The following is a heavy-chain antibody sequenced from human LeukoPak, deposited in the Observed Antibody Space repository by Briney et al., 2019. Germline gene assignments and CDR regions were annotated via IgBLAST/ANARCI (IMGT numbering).Heavy chain of an antibody. CDR1: GFTFSSYA. CDR3: AKDPLSSTSPNWFDP. V-gene: IGHV3-23*01. Sequence: GGSLRLSCAASGFTFSSYAMSWVRQAPGKGLEWVSAISGSGGSTYYADYVKGRLTISRDNSKNTLYLQMNSLRAEDTAVYYCAKDPLSSTSPNWFDPWGQGTLVTVSS. D-gene: IGHD2-2*01. CDR2: ISGSGGST. J-gene: IGHJ5*02.